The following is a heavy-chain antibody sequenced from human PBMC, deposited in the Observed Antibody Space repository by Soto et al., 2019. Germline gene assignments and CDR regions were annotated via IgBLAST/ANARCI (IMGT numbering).Heavy chain of an antibody. CDR3: ARGGGGRYSSGWPNWSDP. Sequence: ASETLSLTCAVYGGSFSGYYWSWIRQPPGKGLEWIGEINHSGSTNYNPSLKSRVTISVDTSKNQFSLKLSSVTAADTAVYYCARGGGGRYSSGWPNWSDPWGQGTLVTVSS. D-gene: IGHD6-19*01. CDR1: GGSFSGYY. V-gene: IGHV4-34*01. J-gene: IGHJ5*02. CDR2: INHSGST.